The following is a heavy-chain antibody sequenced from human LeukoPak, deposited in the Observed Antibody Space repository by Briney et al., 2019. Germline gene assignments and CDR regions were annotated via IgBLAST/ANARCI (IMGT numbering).Heavy chain of an antibody. CDR3: AKAGRPSGIMVTGIHYYYYGMDV. J-gene: IGHJ6*02. Sequence: QSGGSLRLSCAASGFTFSSYAMSWVRQAPGKGLEWVSAISGSGGSTYYADSVKGRFTISRDNSKNTLYLQMNSLRAEDTAVYYCAKAGRPSGIMVTGIHYYYYGMDVWGQGTTVTVSS. D-gene: IGHD3-16*01. CDR2: ISGSGGST. V-gene: IGHV3-23*01. CDR1: GFTFSSYA.